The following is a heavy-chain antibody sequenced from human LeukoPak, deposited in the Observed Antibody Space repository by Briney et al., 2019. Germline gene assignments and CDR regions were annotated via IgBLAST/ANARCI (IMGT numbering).Heavy chain of an antibody. CDR2: IIPIFGTA. J-gene: IGHJ4*02. Sequence: SVKVSCKASGYTFTRYYIHWVRQAPGQGLEWMGGIIPIFGTANYAQKFQGRVTITADESTSTAYMELSSLRSEDTAVYYCASHTGIAAAPLNYWGQGTLVTVSS. V-gene: IGHV1-69*13. D-gene: IGHD6-13*01. CDR1: GYTFTRYY. CDR3: ASHTGIAAAPLNY.